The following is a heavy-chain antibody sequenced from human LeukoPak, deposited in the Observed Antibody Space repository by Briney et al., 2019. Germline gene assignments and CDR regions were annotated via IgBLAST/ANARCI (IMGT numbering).Heavy chain of an antibody. CDR3: ARRGMVRGVTLYYFNY. J-gene: IGHJ4*02. D-gene: IGHD3-10*01. CDR1: GFTFSTYT. CDR2: IYYSGST. Sequence: PGGSLRLSCAASGFTFSTYTMNWIRQPPGKGLEWIGSIYYSGSTYYNPSLKSRVTISVDTSKNQFSLKLSSVTAADTAVYYCARRGMVRGVTLYYFNYWGQGTLVTVSS. V-gene: IGHV4-39*01.